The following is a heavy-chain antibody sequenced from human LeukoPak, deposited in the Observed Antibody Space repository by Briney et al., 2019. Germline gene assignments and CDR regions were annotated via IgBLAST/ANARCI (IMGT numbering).Heavy chain of an antibody. CDR3: ARSNQADDY. CDR2: INPGGSST. Sequence: GRSLRLSCAASGFTFSNYWMHWVRHVPGKGLVWVSRINPGGSSTTYADSVKGRFTISRDNAKNTLYLQMSSLRAEDTAVYYCARSNQADDYWGQGTLVTVSS. CDR1: GFTFSNYW. J-gene: IGHJ4*02. D-gene: IGHD4-11*01. V-gene: IGHV3-74*01.